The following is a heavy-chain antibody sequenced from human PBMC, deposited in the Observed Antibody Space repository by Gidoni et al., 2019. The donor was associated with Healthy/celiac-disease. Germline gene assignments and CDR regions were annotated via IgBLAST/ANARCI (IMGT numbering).Heavy chain of an antibody. V-gene: IGHV4-34*01. CDR3: ARVGGLGGYYYYGMDV. CDR1: GGSFSGYY. Sequence: QVQLQQWGAGLLQPSETLSLTCAVYGGSFSGYYWNWTRQPPGKGLEWIGETNHSGSTNYNPSLKSRVTISLDTSKIQFALNLSSVTAADTAVYYCARVGGLGGYYYYGMDVWGQGTTVTVSS. CDR2: TNHSGST. J-gene: IGHJ6*02. D-gene: IGHD3-16*01.